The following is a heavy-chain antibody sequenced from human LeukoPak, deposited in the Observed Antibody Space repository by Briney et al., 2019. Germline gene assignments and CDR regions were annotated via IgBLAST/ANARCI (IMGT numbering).Heavy chain of an antibody. V-gene: IGHV3-23*01. Sequence: PGGSLTLSCAASAFTLSTYAMSCVRHTPGKVLEWVAATISSDAGTYHADSVRGRFTISRDNSKNTLYLQMNSLRAEDAGVYFCAKAPVTSCRGAYCYPFDSWGQGTLVTVSS. D-gene: IGHD2-21*01. CDR1: AFTLSTYA. CDR3: AKAPVTSCRGAYCYPFDS. J-gene: IGHJ4*02. CDR2: TISSDAGT.